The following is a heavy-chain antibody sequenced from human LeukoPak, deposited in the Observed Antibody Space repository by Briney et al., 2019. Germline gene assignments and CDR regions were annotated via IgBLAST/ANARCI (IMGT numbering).Heavy chain of an antibody. V-gene: IGHV4-38-2*02. D-gene: IGHD7-27*01. CDR3: ARGGLGSRAFDI. CDR1: GYSISSGYY. Sequence: PSETLSLTCTVSGYSISSGYYWGWIRQPPGKGLEWIGSIYHSGSTYYNPSLKSRVTISVDTSKNQFSLKLSSVTAADTAVYYCARGGLGSRAFDIWGQGTMVTVSS. CDR2: IYHSGST. J-gene: IGHJ3*02.